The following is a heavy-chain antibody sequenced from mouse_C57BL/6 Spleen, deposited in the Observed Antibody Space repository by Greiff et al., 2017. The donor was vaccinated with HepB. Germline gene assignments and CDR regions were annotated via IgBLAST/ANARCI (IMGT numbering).Heavy chain of an antibody. D-gene: IGHD4-1*01. Sequence: QVQLQQSGAELVKPGASVKISCKASGYAFSSYWMNWAKQRPGKGLEWIGQIYPGDGDTNYNGKFKGKATLTADKSSSTAYMQLSSLTSEDSAVYFCARSWDEVDYWGQGTTLTVSS. CDR1: GYAFSSYW. J-gene: IGHJ2*01. CDR3: ARSWDEVDY. V-gene: IGHV1-80*01. CDR2: IYPGDGDT.